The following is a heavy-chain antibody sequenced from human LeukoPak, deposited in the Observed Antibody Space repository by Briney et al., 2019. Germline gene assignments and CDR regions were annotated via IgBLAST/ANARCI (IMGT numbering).Heavy chain of an antibody. CDR1: GGSISSYY. D-gene: IGHD6-13*01. J-gene: IGHJ5*02. Sequence: PSETLSLTCTVSGGSISSYYWSWIRQPPGKGLEWIGTIYYSGNTYYNPSLKFRVTMSVDTSKNQFSLNLSSVNAADTAVYYCARRGISGWFDPWGQGTLVTVSS. V-gene: IGHV4-59*04. CDR2: IYYSGNT. CDR3: ARRGISGWFDP.